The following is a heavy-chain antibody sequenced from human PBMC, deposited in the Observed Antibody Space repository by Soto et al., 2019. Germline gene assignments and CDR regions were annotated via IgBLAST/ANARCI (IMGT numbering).Heavy chain of an antibody. CDR2: ISASGGDT. V-gene: IGHV3-23*01. Sequence: EVQVLESGGGLVQPGGSLRLSCEVSGFDFSNYGMNWVRQAPGQGLEWVSAISASGGDTYSADSVKGRFIISIDNSQNMLFLQMNSLRVEDTAFYYCASWVYCGGGGYDWSLAYWGPGALGTVSS. CDR1: GFDFSNYG. D-gene: IGHD5-12*01. J-gene: IGHJ4*02. CDR3: ASWVYCGGGGYDWSLAY.